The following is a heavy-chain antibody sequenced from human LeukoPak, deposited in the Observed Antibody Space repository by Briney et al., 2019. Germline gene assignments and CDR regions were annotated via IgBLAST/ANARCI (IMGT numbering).Heavy chain of an antibody. CDR3: ARIHYSYYYMDV. Sequence: GGSLRLSCTASGFSFSSYVMNWVRQAPGKGLEWVSYISSSSSTIYYADSVKGRFTISRDNAKNSLYLQMNSLRAEDTAVYYCARIHYSYYYMDVWGKGTTVTVSS. V-gene: IGHV3-48*04. J-gene: IGHJ6*03. CDR1: GFSFSSYV. CDR2: ISSSSSTI.